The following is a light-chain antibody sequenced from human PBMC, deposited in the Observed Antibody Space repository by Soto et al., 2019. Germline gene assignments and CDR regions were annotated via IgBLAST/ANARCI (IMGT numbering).Light chain of an antibody. J-gene: IGKJ5*01. CDR3: QQRRSWQVT. Sequence: EIVLTQSPATLSLSPLEVDNVSCRASQSVSSSFLAWYQQKPGQHPRLLIYSASGRATDIPARFSGSGSGTNFTLTISSLEPEEFAVYYCQQRRSWQVTFGQRTRLEIK. V-gene: IGKV3D-20*02. CDR1: QSVSSSF. CDR2: SAS.